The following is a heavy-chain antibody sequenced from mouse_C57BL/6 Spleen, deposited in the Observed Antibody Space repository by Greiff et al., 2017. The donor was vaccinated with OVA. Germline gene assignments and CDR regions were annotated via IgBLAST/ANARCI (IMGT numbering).Heavy chain of an antibody. Sequence: EVHLVESGGGLVKPGGSLKLSCAASGFTFSDYGMHWVRQAPEKGLEWVAYISSGSSTIYYADTVKGRFTISRDNAKNTLFLQMASLGSEDTAMYYCAREEDGYYVGYWGQGTTLTVSS. D-gene: IGHD2-3*01. J-gene: IGHJ2*01. CDR3: AREEDGYYVGY. CDR1: GFTFSDYG. CDR2: ISSGSSTI. V-gene: IGHV5-17*01.